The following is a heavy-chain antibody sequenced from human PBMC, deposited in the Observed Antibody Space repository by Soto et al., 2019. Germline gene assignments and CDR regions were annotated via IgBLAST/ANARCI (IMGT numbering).Heavy chain of an antibody. Sequence: PSETLSLTCTVSGGSISSGDYYWSWIRQPPGKGLEWIGYIYYSGSTYYNPSLKSRVTISVDTSKNQFSLKLSSVTAADTAVYNCASFFRGGKNWSAPGGRETLATFPS. CDR1: GGSISSGDYY. J-gene: IGHJ5*02. V-gene: IGHV4-30-4*01. D-gene: IGHD3-16*01. CDR2: IYYSGST. CDR3: ASFFRGGKNWSAP.